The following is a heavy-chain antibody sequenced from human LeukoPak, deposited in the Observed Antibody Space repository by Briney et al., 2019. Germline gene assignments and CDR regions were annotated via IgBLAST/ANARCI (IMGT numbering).Heavy chain of an antibody. CDR3: AKTPYYYDRGPAFDI. J-gene: IGHJ3*02. CDR1: GFTVSSNE. V-gene: IGHV3-38-3*01. D-gene: IGHD3-22*01. Sequence: GGSLRLSCAASGFTVSSNEMSWVRQAPGKGLEWVSSISGGSTYYADSRKGRFTISRDNSKNTLYLQMNSLRAEDTAVYYCAKTPYYYDRGPAFDIWGQGTMVTVSS. CDR2: ISGGST.